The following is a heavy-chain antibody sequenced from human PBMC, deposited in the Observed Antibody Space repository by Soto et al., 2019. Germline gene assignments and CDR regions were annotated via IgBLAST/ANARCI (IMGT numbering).Heavy chain of an antibody. D-gene: IGHD1-1*01. CDR3: ARVSNNWNDVGWYSLDY. Sequence: ASVKVSCKASGYTFTSYGISWVRQAPGQGLEWMEWISAYNGNTNYAQKLQGRVTMTTDTSTSTAYMELRSLRSDDTAVYYCARVSNNWNDVGWYSLDYWGQGTLVTVSS. J-gene: IGHJ4*02. CDR2: ISAYNGNT. CDR1: GYTFTSYG. V-gene: IGHV1-18*01.